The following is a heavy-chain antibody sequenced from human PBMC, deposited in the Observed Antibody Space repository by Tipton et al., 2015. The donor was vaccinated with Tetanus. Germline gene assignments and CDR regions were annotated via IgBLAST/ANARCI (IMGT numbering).Heavy chain of an antibody. J-gene: IGHJ1*01. CDR3: AGVTAQRTELYFEH. D-gene: IGHD2-8*02. Sequence: TLSLTCTVSGDSVSGYYWSWIRQPPGKGLEWVGYVYYTGDTNYNPSLKSRVTISMDRFENQISLKMTSVTAADTAVYYCAGVTAQRTELYFEHWGQGTQVTVSS. CDR1: GDSVSGYY. V-gene: IGHV4-59*07. CDR2: VYYTGDT.